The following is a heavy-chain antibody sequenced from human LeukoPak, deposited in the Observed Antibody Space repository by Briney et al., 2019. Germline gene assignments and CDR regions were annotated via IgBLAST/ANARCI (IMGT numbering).Heavy chain of an antibody. Sequence: GESLKISCKGSGYSFTSDWIGWVRQMPWKGLEWMGVIYPGDSDTRYSPSFQGQVTISADKSISTAYLQWSSLKASDTAMYYCARRSASTTYDYWGQGTLVTVSS. J-gene: IGHJ4*02. CDR2: IYPGDSDT. CDR3: ARRSASTTYDY. CDR1: GYSFTSDW. D-gene: IGHD2-15*01. V-gene: IGHV5-51*01.